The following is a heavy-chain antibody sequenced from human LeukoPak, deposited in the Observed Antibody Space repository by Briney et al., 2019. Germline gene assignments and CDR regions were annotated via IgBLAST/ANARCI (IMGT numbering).Heavy chain of an antibody. CDR1: GYTFTSYD. V-gene: IGHV1-8*01. J-gene: IGHJ4*02. CDR3: ARSLRRSSWYSLDY. Sequence: ASVKVSCKASGYTFTSYDINWVRQATGQGLGWMGWMNPNSGNTGYAQKFQGRVTMTRNTSISTAYMELSSLRSEDTAVYYCARSLRRSSWYSLDYWGQGTLVTVSS. CDR2: MNPNSGNT. D-gene: IGHD6-13*01.